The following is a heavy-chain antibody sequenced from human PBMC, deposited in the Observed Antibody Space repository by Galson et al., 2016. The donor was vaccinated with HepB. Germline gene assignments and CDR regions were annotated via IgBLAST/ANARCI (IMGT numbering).Heavy chain of an antibody. CDR2: IKSKTDGGTT. CDR1: GFTFSNAW. D-gene: IGHD2-15*01. J-gene: IGHJ4*02. V-gene: IGHV3-15*01. Sequence: SLRLSCAASGFTFSNAWMNWVRQAPGKGLEWVGRIKSKTDGGTTDYAAPVKGRFTISRDDSKNTLYLQMNSLKTADTAVYYCARGDGQYCSGGHCYYFDDWGQGTLVTVSS. CDR3: ARGDGQYCSGGHCYYFDD.